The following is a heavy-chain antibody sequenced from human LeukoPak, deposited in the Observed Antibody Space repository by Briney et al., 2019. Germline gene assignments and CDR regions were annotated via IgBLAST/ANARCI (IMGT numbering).Heavy chain of an antibody. CDR3: ARDRAAPTWFFDL. D-gene: IGHD2-15*01. CDR1: GFTFSSYW. Sequence: PGGSLRLSCAASGFTFSSYWMSWVRQAPGEGLEWLSYISADSNTIYYADSVKGRFTISRDNAKTSLYLQMNTLRDEDTAVYYCARDRAAPTWFFDLWGRGTLVLVS. CDR2: ISADSNTI. J-gene: IGHJ2*01. V-gene: IGHV3-48*02.